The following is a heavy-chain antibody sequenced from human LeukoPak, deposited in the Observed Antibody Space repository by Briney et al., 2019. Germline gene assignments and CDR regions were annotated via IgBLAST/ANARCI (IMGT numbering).Heavy chain of an antibody. CDR2: ISSSGSTI. CDR3: AKGSKLVVVTRDHYMAV. D-gene: IGHD3-22*01. Sequence: GGSLRLSCAASGFTFSSYEMNWVRQAPGKGLEWVSYISSSGSTIYYADSVKGRFTISRDNAKNSLYLQMNSLRAGDTAVYYCAKGSKLVVVTRDHYMAVWGKGTTVTISS. CDR1: GFTFSSYE. V-gene: IGHV3-48*03. J-gene: IGHJ6*03.